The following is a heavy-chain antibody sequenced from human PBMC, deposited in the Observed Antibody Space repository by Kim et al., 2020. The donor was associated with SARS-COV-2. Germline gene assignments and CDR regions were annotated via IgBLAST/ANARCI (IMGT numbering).Heavy chain of an antibody. Sequence: GGSLRLSCAASGFTFDDYTMHWVRQAPGKGLEWVSLISWDGGSTYYADSVKGRFTISRDNSKNSLYLQMNSLRTEDTALYYCAQEGTITPDGAFDIWGQGTMVTVSS. CDR3: AQEGTITPDGAFDI. CDR2: ISWDGGST. J-gene: IGHJ3*02. D-gene: IGHD3-10*01. CDR1: GFTFDDYT. V-gene: IGHV3-43*01.